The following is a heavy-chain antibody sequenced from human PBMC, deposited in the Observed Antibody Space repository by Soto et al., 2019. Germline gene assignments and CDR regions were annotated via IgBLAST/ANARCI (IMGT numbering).Heavy chain of an antibody. CDR3: AREGVAPYYYGMDV. CDR2: IGTYNGDT. J-gene: IGHJ6*02. D-gene: IGHD5-12*01. Sequence: EASVKVSCKASGYTFTSYAIHWVRQALGQGLEWMGWIGTYNGDTNYAQTFQGRVTMTTDTSTSTAYMELRSLRSDDTAVYYCAREGVAPYYYGMDVWGQGTPVTVSS. V-gene: IGHV1-18*01. CDR1: GYTFTSYA.